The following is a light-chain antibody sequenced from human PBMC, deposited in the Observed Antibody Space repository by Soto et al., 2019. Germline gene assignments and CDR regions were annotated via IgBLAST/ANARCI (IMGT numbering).Light chain of an antibody. CDR2: GDS. Sequence: QAVVTQPPSVSGAPGQWVTISCTGSSSNIGAGYNVQWYQQLPGTAPKLLIYGDSNRPSGVPDRFSASKSGTSASLAITGLQDEDEADYYCQSYDSSLSEGVFGGGTKLTVL. J-gene: IGLJ2*01. CDR3: QSYDSSLSEGV. CDR1: SSNIGAGYN. V-gene: IGLV1-40*01.